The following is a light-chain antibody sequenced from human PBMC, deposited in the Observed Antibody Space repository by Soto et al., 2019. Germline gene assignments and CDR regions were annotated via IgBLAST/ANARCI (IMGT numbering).Light chain of an antibody. V-gene: IGKV4-1*01. CDR3: QQYYSVPRA. Sequence: DIVVTQSPDSLAVSLGERATINCKSSQSVLNSANNLNYLAWFLQKPGQPPKVLFYWSSSRESGVPDRFSGSGSGPDFTLTISSLQDEDVGLYYCQQYYSVPRAFGQGTKVEVK. CDR2: WSS. CDR1: QSVLNSANNLNY. J-gene: IGKJ1*01.